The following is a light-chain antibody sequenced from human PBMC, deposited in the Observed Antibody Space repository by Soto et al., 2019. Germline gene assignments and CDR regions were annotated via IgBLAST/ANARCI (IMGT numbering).Light chain of an antibody. CDR3: SSYTSSSTLVV. V-gene: IGLV2-14*01. CDR1: SSDVGGYNY. J-gene: IGLJ2*01. Sequence: QSVLTQPASVSGSPGQSITISCTGTSSDVGGYNYVSWYQQHPGKAPKLMIYDVSNRPSGVSNRFSGSKSGNTASLTLSGLHAEDEADDYCSSYTSSSTLVVFGGGTKLTVL. CDR2: DVS.